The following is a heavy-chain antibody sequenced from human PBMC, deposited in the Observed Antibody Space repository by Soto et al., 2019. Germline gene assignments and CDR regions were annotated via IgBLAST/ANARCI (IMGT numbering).Heavy chain of an antibody. V-gene: IGHV3-30-3*01. CDR3: ALPWGDYSDAFDI. D-gene: IGHD2-15*01. CDR1: GFTFSSYA. J-gene: IGHJ3*02. Sequence: GGSLRLSCAASGFTFSSYAMHWVRQAPGKGLEWVAVISYDGSNKYYADSVKGRFTISRDNSKNTLYLQMNSLRAEDTAVYYCALPWGDYSDAFDIWGQGTMVTVSS. CDR2: ISYDGSNK.